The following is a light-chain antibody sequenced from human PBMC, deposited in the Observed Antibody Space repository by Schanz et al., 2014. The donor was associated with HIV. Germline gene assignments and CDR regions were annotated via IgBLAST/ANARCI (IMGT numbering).Light chain of an antibody. J-gene: IGKJ2*01. V-gene: IGKV4-1*01. CDR3: QQFYTTPYT. CDR1: QSLFHASNNKNY. Sequence: DIVMTQSPDSLAVSLGERATFNCKSSQSLFHASNNKNYLAWYQQRPGQPPKLLIYWASTRESGVPDRFSGSGSGTDFTLTISSLQAEDVAVYYCQQFYTTPYTFGQGTKLEIK. CDR2: WAS.